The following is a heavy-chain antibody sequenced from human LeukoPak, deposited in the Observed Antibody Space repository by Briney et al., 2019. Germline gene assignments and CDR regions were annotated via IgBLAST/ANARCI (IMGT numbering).Heavy chain of an antibody. CDR3: ARDLKRIAAVQPPAFDY. CDR2: INWSGGST. J-gene: IGHJ4*02. Sequence: PGGSLRLSCAASGFIFDDYGMSWVRQAPGKGLEWVSGINWSGGSTGYADSVKGRFTISRDNAKKSLYLQMNSLRAEDTALYYCARDLKRIAAVQPPAFDYWGQGTLVTVSS. CDR1: GFIFDDYG. V-gene: IGHV3-20*04. D-gene: IGHD6-13*01.